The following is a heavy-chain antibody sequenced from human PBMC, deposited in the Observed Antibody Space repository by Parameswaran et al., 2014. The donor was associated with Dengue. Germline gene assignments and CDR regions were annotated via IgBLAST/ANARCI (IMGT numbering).Heavy chain of an antibody. CDR3: ARDVNWSFDY. Sequence: VRQAPGKGLEWISYINNPYDIIRYADSVKGRFTISTDNAKNSLYLQMDSLRDEDTAVYYCARDVNWSFDYWGHGILVTVSS. J-gene: IGHJ4*01. D-gene: IGHD1-20*01. V-gene: IGHV3-48*02. CDR2: INNPYDII.